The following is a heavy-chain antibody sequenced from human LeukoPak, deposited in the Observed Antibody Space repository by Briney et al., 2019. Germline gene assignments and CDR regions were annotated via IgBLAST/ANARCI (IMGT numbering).Heavy chain of an antibody. D-gene: IGHD3-22*01. CDR1: GYSISSGYF. J-gene: IGHJ4*02. Sequence: SETLSLTCAVSGYSISSGYFWGWIRQPPGKGLEWIGNIYHSGSTYYNPSLKRRVTISVDTSKNQFSLKLSSGTAADTAVYYCARGNNYYDSSGYYYQDFWGQGTLVTVSS. CDR3: ARGNNYYDSSGYYYQDF. CDR2: IYHSGST. V-gene: IGHV4-38-2*01.